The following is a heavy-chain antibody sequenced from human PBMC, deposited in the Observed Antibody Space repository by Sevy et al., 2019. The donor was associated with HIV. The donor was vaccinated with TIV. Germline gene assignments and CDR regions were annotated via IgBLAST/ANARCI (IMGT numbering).Heavy chain of an antibody. CDR2: IYYSWST. Sequence: SETLSLTCTVSGGSISSSSYYWGWIRQPPGKGLEWIGSIYYSWSTYYNPSLKSRVTISVDTSKNQFSLKLSSVTAADTAVYYCARHKWIQLWLFDYWGQGTLVTVSS. V-gene: IGHV4-39*01. CDR3: ARHKWIQLWLFDY. CDR1: GGSISSSSYY. D-gene: IGHD5-18*01. J-gene: IGHJ4*02.